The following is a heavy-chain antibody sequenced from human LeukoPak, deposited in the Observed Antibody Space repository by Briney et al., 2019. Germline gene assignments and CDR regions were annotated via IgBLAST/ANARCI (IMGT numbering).Heavy chain of an antibody. J-gene: IGHJ1*01. D-gene: IGHD3-22*01. Sequence: GGSLRLSCAASGFTFTNAWMTWVRQAPGKGLQWVANIKTDGSEKYYVDSVKGRFTISRDNAKNSLYLQMNSLRAEDTAVYYCATYSSLNRREFQYWGQGTLLTVSS. CDR2: IKTDGSEK. CDR3: ATYSSLNRREFQY. CDR1: GFTFTNAW. V-gene: IGHV3-7*01.